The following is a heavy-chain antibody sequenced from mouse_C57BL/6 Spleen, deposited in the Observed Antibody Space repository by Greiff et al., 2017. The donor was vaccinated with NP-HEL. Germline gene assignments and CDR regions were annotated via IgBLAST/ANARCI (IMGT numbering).Heavy chain of an antibody. V-gene: IGHV1-52*01. CDR3: ARSLCGYDQSFAY. D-gene: IGHD2-2*01. CDR2: IDPSDRET. J-gene: IGHJ3*01. Sequence: QVQLQQPGAELARPGSSVKLSCKASCYTFTSYWLHWVKQRPIQGLEWIGNIDPSDRETHYNQKFKDNDTLSADKSSSTAYMQLSSLPSEDYAVYYCARSLCGYDQSFAYWGQGTLVTVSA. CDR1: CYTFTSYW.